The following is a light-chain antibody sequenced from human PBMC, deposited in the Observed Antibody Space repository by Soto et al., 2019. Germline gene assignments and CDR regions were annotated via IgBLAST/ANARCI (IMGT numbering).Light chain of an antibody. Sequence: EIVMTPSPTLMSVSSGGRATLSCRASQSVSSNLAWYQQKPGQAPRLLIYGVYTRAPGIPARFSGSGSGTEFTLTISSLQSEDFAVYYCQQRSNWPPWTFGQGTKVDIK. CDR3: QQRSNWPPWT. J-gene: IGKJ1*01. CDR1: QSVSSN. CDR2: GVY. V-gene: IGKV3D-15*01.